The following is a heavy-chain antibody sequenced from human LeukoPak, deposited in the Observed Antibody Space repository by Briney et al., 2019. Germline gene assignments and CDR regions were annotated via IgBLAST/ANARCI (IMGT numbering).Heavy chain of an antibody. CDR2: INPTGGTT. J-gene: IGHJ3*02. D-gene: IGHD3-22*01. V-gene: IGHV1-46*01. CDR1: GYTFTSYY. Sequence: ASVKVSCKASGYTFTSYYIHWVRQAPGKGPEWMGIINPTGGTTHYAQKLQGRVTMTTDTSTSTAYMELRSLRSDDTAVYYCARDADYYDSSGYPGVDAFDIWGQGTMVTVSS. CDR3: ARDADYYDSSGYPGVDAFDI.